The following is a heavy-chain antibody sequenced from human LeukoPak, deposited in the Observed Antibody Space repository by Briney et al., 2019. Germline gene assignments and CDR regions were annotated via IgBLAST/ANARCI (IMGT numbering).Heavy chain of an antibody. V-gene: IGHV3-74*01. CDR2: INPEGAST. D-gene: IGHD6-19*01. Sequence: GGSLRLSCTASGFAFSTYWMFWVRQAPGKGLVWVSQINPEGASTTYGDPAKGRYTASRDNAKNALHLQMNSLRVDDTAVYYCARGTAITAGIDFWGQGTLVTVSS. CDR3: ARGTAITAGIDF. CDR1: GFAFSTYW. J-gene: IGHJ4*02.